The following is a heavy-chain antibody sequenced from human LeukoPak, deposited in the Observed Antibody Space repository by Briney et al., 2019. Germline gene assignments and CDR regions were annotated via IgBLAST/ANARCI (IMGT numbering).Heavy chain of an antibody. V-gene: IGHV4-59*01. CDR1: GGSISSYY. CDR3: ARESMDIVVVPAATRGAFDI. CDR2: IYYSGST. J-gene: IGHJ3*02. Sequence: SESLSLTCTVSGGSISSYYWSWIRQPPGKGLEWIGYIYYSGSTNYNPSLKSRITISVDTSKNQFSLKLSSVTAADTAVYYCARESMDIVVVPAATRGAFDIWGQGTMVTVSS. D-gene: IGHD2-2*03.